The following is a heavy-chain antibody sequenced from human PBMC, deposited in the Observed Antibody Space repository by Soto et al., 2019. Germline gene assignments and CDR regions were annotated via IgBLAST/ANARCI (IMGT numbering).Heavy chain of an antibody. Sequence: GGSLRLSCAASGFTFSSYGMHWARQAPGKGLEWVAVIWYDGSNKYYADSVKGRFTISRDNSKNTLYLQMNSLRAEDTAVYYCARDNCSGGSCYAYYYYYLDVWGKGTTVTVSS. CDR2: IWYDGSNK. CDR1: GFTFSSYG. CDR3: ARDNCSGGSCYAYYYYYLDV. J-gene: IGHJ6*03. D-gene: IGHD2-15*01. V-gene: IGHV3-33*01.